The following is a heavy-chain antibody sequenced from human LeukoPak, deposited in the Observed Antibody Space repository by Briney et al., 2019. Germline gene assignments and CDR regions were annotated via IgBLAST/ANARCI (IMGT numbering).Heavy chain of an antibody. D-gene: IGHD3-9*01. J-gene: IGHJ5*02. CDR3: ARERRYFDWLESGWFDP. Sequence: PGGSLRLSCVASAFTFNNYWMHWVRQAPGKGLVWVSRIKGDGSSTNYADSVRGRFTISRDNAKNTVYLQMNSLRTEDTAVYYCARERRYFDWLESGWFDPWGQGTLVTVSS. CDR2: IKGDGSST. V-gene: IGHV3-74*01. CDR1: AFTFNNYW.